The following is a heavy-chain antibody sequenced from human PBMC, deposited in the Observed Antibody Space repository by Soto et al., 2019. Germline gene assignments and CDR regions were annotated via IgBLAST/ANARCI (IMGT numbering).Heavy chain of an antibody. CDR2: IRNKANSYST. Sequence: GGSLRLSCAASGFTFSDHYMDWVRQAPGKGLEWVGRIRNKANSYSTEYAASVRGRFTVSRDDSKNTLYLQMNSLKTEDTAVYYCTAPPDYYDSSGYSDAFDIWGQGTMVTVSS. V-gene: IGHV3-72*01. CDR1: GFTFSDHY. CDR3: TAPPDYYDSSGYSDAFDI. D-gene: IGHD3-22*01. J-gene: IGHJ3*02.